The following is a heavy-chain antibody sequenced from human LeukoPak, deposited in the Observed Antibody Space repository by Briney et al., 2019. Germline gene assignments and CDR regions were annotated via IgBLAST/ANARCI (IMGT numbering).Heavy chain of an antibody. CDR2: INPNTGGA. CDR3: ARDLTSTSNWEFDH. CDR1: GYTFADYF. J-gene: IGHJ4*02. Sequence: ASVKVSCKVSGYTFADYFIHWVRQAPGQGLEWMGRINPNTGGAEYAPKFQGWVTMTRDTSISTAYVEVSRLISDDTAVYYCARDLTSTSNWEFDHWGQGTLVIVSS. V-gene: IGHV1-2*04. D-gene: IGHD1-26*01.